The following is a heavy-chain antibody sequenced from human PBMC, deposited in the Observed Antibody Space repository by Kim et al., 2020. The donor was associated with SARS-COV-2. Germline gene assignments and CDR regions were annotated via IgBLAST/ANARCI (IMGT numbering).Heavy chain of an antibody. CDR2: ISSSSYI. CDR1: GFTFSSYS. Sequence: GGSLRLSCAACGFTFSSYSMNWVRQAPGKGLEWVSSISSSSYIYYADSVKGRFTISRDNAKNSLYLQMNSVRAEDTAVYYCARDRVEMATIDWFDPWGQGTLVTVSS. J-gene: IGHJ5*02. CDR3: ARDRVEMATIDWFDP. V-gene: IGHV3-21*01. D-gene: IGHD5-12*01.